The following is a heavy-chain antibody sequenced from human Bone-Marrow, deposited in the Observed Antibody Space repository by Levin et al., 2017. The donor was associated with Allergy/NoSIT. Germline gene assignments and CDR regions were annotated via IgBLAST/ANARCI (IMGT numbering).Heavy chain of an antibody. CDR2: INPNSGDT. J-gene: IGHJ3*02. V-gene: IGHV1-2*02. CDR3: ARISSAAFDM. CDR1: GYTFTDYF. Sequence: ASVTVSCKASGYTFTDYFIHWVRLAPGQGLEWMGWINPNSGDTDSSQNFQGTVTMTRDTSISTAYMEVTSLTSNDTALYYCARISSAAFDMWGQGTVVTVSS. D-gene: IGHD6-19*01.